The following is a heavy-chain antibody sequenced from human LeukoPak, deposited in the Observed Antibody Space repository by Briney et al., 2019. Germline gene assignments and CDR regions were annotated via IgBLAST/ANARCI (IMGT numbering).Heavy chain of an antibody. J-gene: IGHJ4*02. V-gene: IGHV4-59*01. CDR1: GGSISSYY. D-gene: IGHD5-12*01. CDR2: IYYSGST. CDR3: ARLSGYDWESFYDY. Sequence: SETLSLTCTVSGGSISSYYWSWIRQPPGKGLEWIGNIYYSGSTNYKSSLKSRISISVDTSKNQFSLKLSSVTAAGTAVYYCARLSGYDWESFYDYWGQGTLVTVSS.